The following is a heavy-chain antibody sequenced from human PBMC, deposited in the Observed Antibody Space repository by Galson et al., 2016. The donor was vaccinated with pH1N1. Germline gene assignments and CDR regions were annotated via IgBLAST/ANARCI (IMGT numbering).Heavy chain of an antibody. CDR1: GFTFTSYA. Sequence: RLSCAASGFTFTSYAMHWVRQAPGKGLEWVAVILYDGTNEYYADSVKGRFTTSRDKTQSTVYLQMNSLRTEDTAVYYCARDSEYSGHEGFHWAQGTLVIVSS. J-gene: IGHJ4*02. CDR3: ARDSEYSGHEGFH. V-gene: IGHV3-30*04. CDR2: ILYDGTNE. D-gene: IGHD5-12*01.